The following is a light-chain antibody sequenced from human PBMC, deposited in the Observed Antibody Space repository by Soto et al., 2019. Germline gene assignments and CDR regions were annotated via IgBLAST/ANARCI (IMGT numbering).Light chain of an antibody. V-gene: IGKV2-28*01. CDR3: MQGLQTRT. CDR1: QSLLHSNGYNY. CDR2: LGS. J-gene: IGKJ1*01. Sequence: DIVMTQSPLSLPVTPGEPASISCRSSQSLLHSNGYNYLDWYLQKPGQSPQLLIYLGSHRASGVPDRFSGSESGTDFTLKISRVDAEDVGIYYCMQGLQTRTFGQGTRVEIK.